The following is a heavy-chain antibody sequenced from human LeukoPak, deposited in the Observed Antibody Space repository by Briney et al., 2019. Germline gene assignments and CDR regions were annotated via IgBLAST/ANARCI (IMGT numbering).Heavy chain of an antibody. Sequence: SETLSLTCTVSGGSISSYYWSWIRQPPGKGLEWIGYIYYSGSTNYNPSLKSRVTISVDTSKNQFSLKLSSVTAADTAVYYCARVMANCGGDCYPNFDHWGQGALVTVSS. J-gene: IGHJ4*02. CDR1: GGSISSYY. CDR3: ARVMANCGGDCYPNFDH. CDR2: IYYSGST. V-gene: IGHV4-59*12. D-gene: IGHD2-21*02.